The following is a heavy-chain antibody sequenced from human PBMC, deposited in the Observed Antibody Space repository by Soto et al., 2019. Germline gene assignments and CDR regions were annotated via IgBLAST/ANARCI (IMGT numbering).Heavy chain of an antibody. CDR1: SGSVCTYY. Sequence: PSETLSLTGPVSSGSVCTYYWIWIRQPAGKGLEWIGRIFINGNTNYNPSLRSRVTMSVDTSKGQFSLNLTSVTAADTAVYFCARSGGSYNFDVWGQGLQVTVSS. J-gene: IGHJ4*02. D-gene: IGHD1-26*01. CDR2: IFINGNT. CDR3: ARSGGSYNFDV. V-gene: IGHV4-4*07.